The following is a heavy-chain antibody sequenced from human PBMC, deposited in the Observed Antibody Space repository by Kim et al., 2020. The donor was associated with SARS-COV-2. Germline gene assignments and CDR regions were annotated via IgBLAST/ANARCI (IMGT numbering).Heavy chain of an antibody. V-gene: IGHV3-30*04. D-gene: IGHD5-18*01. J-gene: IGHJ4*02. CDR1: GFTFRSSA. CDR3: ARVMEGGYTYGCLDY. Sequence: GGSLRLSCAASGFTFRSSAMHWVRQAPGKGLEWVAVISYDGSNKYYADSVKGRFTASRDNSKNTLYLQMNTLRAEDTAVYYCARVMEGGYTYGCLDYWGQGALVTVSP. CDR2: ISYDGSNK.